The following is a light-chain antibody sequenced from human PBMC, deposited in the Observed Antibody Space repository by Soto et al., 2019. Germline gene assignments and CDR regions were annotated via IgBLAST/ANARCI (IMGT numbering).Light chain of an antibody. J-gene: IGLJ1*01. CDR1: SSDVGNYNL. CDR3: CSYAGSSTYV. V-gene: IGLV2-23*01. Sequence: QSVLTQPASVSGSPGQSITISCTGTSSDVGNYNLVSWYQQHPGKAPKLMIYEGSKWPSGVSNRFSGSKSGNTASLTISILQAEEEADYYCCSYAGSSTYVFGTGTKVTVL. CDR2: EGS.